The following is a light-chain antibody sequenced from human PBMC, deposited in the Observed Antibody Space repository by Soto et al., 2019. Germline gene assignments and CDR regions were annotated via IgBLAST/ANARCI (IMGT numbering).Light chain of an antibody. Sequence: QSALTQPPSASGSPGQSVTISCTGTNSDVGHYDYVSWYQQHPGKAPKLIIYEVTKRPSGVPDRFSGSKSGNTASLSVSALQAEDEADYYCSSYTDRNNLVFGTGTKVTVL. CDR3: SSYTDRNNLV. CDR2: EVT. J-gene: IGLJ1*01. CDR1: NSDVGHYDY. V-gene: IGLV2-8*01.